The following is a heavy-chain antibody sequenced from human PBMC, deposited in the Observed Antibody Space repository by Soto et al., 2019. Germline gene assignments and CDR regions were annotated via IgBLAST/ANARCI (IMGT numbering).Heavy chain of an antibody. CDR1: GGTFSSYV. V-gene: IGHV1-46*01. CDR2: IDPRGGRT. CDR3: ARDSGDYYDNSNRPYNAFDK. Sequence: ASVKVSCKASGGTFSSYVISWVRQSPGQGLEWMGMIDPRGGRTFYTERFQGRVTLTRDTSTSTVYMELRSLRPEDTAVYYCARDSGDYYDNSNRPYNAFDKVGQGTLVTVSS. D-gene: IGHD3-22*01. J-gene: IGHJ3*02.